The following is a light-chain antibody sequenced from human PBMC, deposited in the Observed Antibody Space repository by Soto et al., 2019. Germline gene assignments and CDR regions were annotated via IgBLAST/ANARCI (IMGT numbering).Light chain of an antibody. V-gene: IGKV3-11*01. Sequence: EIVLTQSPATLSLSPGERVTLSCRASQSVSSYLAWYQQKSGQAPRLLIYDASNRATGIPARFSGSGSGTDFTLTISSLEPEDFAVYYCQQRRNWPPSFGQGTRLEIK. J-gene: IGKJ5*01. CDR2: DAS. CDR1: QSVSSY. CDR3: QQRRNWPPS.